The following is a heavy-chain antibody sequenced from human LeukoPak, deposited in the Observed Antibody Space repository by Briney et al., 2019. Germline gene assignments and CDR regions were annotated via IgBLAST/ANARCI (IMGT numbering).Heavy chain of an antibody. CDR3: ARGVDTDNWFDP. CDR2: INHSGST. Sequence: SETLSLTCAVYGGSFSGYYWSWIRQPPGKGLEWIGEINHSGSTNYNPSLKSRVTISVDTSKNQFSLKLSSVTAADTAVYYCARGVDTDNWFDPWGQGTLVTVSS. D-gene: IGHD5-18*01. V-gene: IGHV4-34*01. J-gene: IGHJ5*02. CDR1: GGSFSGYY.